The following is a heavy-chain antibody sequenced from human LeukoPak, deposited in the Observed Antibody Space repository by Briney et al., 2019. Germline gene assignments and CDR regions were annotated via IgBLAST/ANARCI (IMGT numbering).Heavy chain of an antibody. D-gene: IGHD3-10*01. V-gene: IGHV4-59*08. CDR1: GGSISSYY. J-gene: IGHJ4*02. CDR2: IYYSGST. Sequence: SETLSLTCTVSGGSISSYYWSWIRQPPGKGLGWIGYIYYSGSTNYNPSLKSRVTISVDTSKNQFSLKLSSVTAADTAVYYCARRGPGELDYWGQGTLVTVSS. CDR3: ARRGPGELDY.